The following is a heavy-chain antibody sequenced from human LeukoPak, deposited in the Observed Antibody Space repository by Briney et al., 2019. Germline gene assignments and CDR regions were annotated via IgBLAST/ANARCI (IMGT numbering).Heavy chain of an antibody. CDR2: IKQDGSEK. J-gene: IGHJ6*03. D-gene: IGHD2-15*01. CDR1: GFTFSSYW. Sequence: GGSLRLSCAASGFTFSSYWMSWVRQAPGKGLEWVANIKQDGSEKYYVDSVKGRFTISRDNSKNTLYLQMNSLRAEDTAIYYCAKNGDRGAYCTGGTCYPYFYYYMDVWGKGTTVTI. V-gene: IGHV3-7*03. CDR3: AKNGDRGAYCTGGTCYPYFYYYMDV.